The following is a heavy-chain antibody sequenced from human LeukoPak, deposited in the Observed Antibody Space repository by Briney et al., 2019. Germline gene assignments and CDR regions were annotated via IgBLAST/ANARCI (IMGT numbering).Heavy chain of an antibody. V-gene: IGHV3-64*02. Sequence: GGSLRLSCVASGFIFSNYAMHWVRQAPGKGLEYVSAISDDGGSSYYADSVRGRFTISRDNSKNTLYLQMGSLRAEDMAVYYCARDAGGSPDYWGQGTLVTVSS. CDR3: ARDAGGSPDY. J-gene: IGHJ4*02. D-gene: IGHD5-12*01. CDR1: GFIFSNYA. CDR2: ISDDGGSS.